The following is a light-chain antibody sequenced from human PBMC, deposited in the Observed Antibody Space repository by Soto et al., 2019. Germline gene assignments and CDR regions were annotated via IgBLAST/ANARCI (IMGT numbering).Light chain of an antibody. CDR3: QQLNSYPLT. J-gene: IGKJ5*01. V-gene: IGKV1-9*01. CDR1: QGISSY. Sequence: DIQLTQSPSCLSAPEGNTLPIPCRATQGISSYLAWYQQKPGKAPNLLIHAASSLQSGVPSRFSGSGSGTEFTLTISSLQPEDFATYYCQQLNSYPLTFGQGTRLEIK. CDR2: AAS.